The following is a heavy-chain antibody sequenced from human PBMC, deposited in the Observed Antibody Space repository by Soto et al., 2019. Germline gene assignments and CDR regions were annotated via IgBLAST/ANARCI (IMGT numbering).Heavy chain of an antibody. CDR1: GGSISSGGYY. D-gene: IGHD3-22*01. CDR2: IYYSGST. J-gene: IGHJ4*02. V-gene: IGHV4-31*03. CDR3: ARTPVYYYDRRVGDEGLLYYFDY. Sequence: QVQLQESGPGLVKPSQTLSLTCTVSGGSISSGGYYWSWIRQHPGKGLEWIGYIYYSGSTYYNPSLKSRVTISVDTSKNQFSLKLSSVTAADTAVYYCARTPVYYYDRRVGDEGLLYYFDYWGQGTLVTVSS.